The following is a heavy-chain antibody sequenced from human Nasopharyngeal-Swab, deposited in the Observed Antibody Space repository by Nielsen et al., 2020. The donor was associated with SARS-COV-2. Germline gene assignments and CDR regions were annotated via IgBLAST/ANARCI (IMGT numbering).Heavy chain of an antibody. CDR3: TRSVVVAVEGAFDI. CDR2: IDWDDDK. J-gene: IGHJ3*02. V-gene: IGHV2-70*20. Sequence: SGPTLVKPTRTLTLTCTFSGFSLSTSGMCVSWVRQPPGKALEWLALIDWDDDKYYSTSLKTRLTISKDTSKNQVVLTMTNMDPVDTATYYCTRSVVVAVEGAFDIWGQGTMVTVSS. D-gene: IGHD2-15*01. CDR1: GFSLSTSGMC.